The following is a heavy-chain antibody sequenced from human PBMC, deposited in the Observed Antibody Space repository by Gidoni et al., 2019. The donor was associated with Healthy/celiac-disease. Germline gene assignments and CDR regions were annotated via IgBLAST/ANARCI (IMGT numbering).Heavy chain of an antibody. CDR1: GWSFSGYY. J-gene: IGHJ4*02. D-gene: IGHD3-22*01. Sequence: QVQLQQWGAGLLKPSETLSLTCAVYGWSFSGYYWSWIRQPPGKGLEWIEEINHSGSTNYNTSLKSRVTISVDTSKNQFSLKLSSVTAADTAVYYCARGVPRTYYYDSSGYYYGYYFDYWGQGTLVTVSS. CDR2: INHSGST. V-gene: IGHV4-34*01. CDR3: ARGVPRTYYYDSSGYYYGYYFDY.